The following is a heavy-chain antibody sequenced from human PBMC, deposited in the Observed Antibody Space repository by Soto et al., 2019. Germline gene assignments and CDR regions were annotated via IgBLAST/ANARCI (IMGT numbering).Heavy chain of an antibody. J-gene: IGHJ6*02. CDR3: ARDRGGGYKYYYYAMDV. CDR2: ISGSGGST. Sequence: GGSLRVSCAASGFTFSNYAVTWVRQAPGKGLEWVSTISGSGGSTYYADSVKGRFTISRDNSKNSLYLQMNSLRAEDTAVYYCARDRGGGYKYYYYAMDVCGQGTTCTVAS. V-gene: IGHV3-23*01. D-gene: IGHD5-12*01. CDR1: GFTFSNYA.